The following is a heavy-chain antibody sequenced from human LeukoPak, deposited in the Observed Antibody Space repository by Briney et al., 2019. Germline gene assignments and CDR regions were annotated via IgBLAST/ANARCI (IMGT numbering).Heavy chain of an antibody. CDR1: GGTFSSYA. CDR3: ARGRGLRLGELSFK. D-gene: IGHD3-16*02. V-gene: IGHV1-69*13. Sequence: SVKVSCKASGGTFSSYAISWVRQAPGQGLEWMGGIIPIFGTANYAQKFQGRVTITADESTSTAYMELSSLRSEDTAVYYCARGRGLRLGELSFKWGQGTLVTVSS. J-gene: IGHJ4*02. CDR2: IIPIFGTA.